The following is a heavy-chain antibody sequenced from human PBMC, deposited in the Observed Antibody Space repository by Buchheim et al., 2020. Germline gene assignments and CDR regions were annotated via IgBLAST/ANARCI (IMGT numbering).Heavy chain of an antibody. CDR3: ARANGDYYYGLDV. J-gene: IGHJ6*02. CDR1: GFTFSSYW. V-gene: IGHV3-74*01. CDR2: INGDGSGT. Sequence: EVQLVESGGGLVQPGGSLRLSCAASGFTFSSYWMHWVRQAPGKGLVWVSRINGDGSGTDYADSVKGRFTISRDNAKNTLPLQMNSLRAEDTAVYYCARANGDYYYGLDVWGQGTT. D-gene: IGHD4-17*01.